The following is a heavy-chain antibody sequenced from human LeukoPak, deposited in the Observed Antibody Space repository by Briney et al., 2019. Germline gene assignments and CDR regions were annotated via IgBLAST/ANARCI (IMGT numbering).Heavy chain of an antibody. CDR3: ARVPGGWFGEGLFDY. CDR2: IYHSGST. J-gene: IGHJ4*02. Sequence: PSQTLSLTCAVSGGSISSGGYSWSWIRQPPGKGLEWIGYIYHSGSTYYNPSLKSRVTISVDTSKNQFSLKLSSVTAADTAVYYCARVPGGWFGEGLFDYWGQGTLVTVSS. D-gene: IGHD3-10*01. V-gene: IGHV4-30-2*01. CDR1: GGSISSGGYS.